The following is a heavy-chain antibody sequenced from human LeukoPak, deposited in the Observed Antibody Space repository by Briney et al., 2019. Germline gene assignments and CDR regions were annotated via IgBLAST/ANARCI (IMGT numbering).Heavy chain of an antibody. J-gene: IGHJ3*02. CDR2: IAGGGSST. V-gene: IGHV3-23*01. CDR1: GFTVSFYA. CDR3: VKDPDPRYCSSTSCSPI. Sequence: GGSLRLSCAASGFTVSFYATGWVRQAPGKGLEWVSVIAGGGSSTYYADSVKGRFTISRDNSKNTLYLQMNSLRVEDTAVYYCVKDPDPRYCSSTSCSPIWGQGTMVTVSS. D-gene: IGHD2-2*01.